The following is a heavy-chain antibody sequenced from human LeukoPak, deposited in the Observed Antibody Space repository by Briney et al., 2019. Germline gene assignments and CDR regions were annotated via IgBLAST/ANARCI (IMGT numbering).Heavy chain of an antibody. J-gene: IGHJ4*02. CDR1: GYTLTELS. CDR2: FDPEDGET. D-gene: IGHD5-18*01. CDR3: ATGPPDAQGTATTD. V-gene: IGHV1-24*01. Sequence: GASVKASCKVSGYTLTELSMHWVRQAPGKGLEWMGGFDPEDGETIYAQKFQGRVTMTEDTSTDTAYMELSSLRSEDTAVYYCATGPPDAQGTATTDWGQGTLVTVSS.